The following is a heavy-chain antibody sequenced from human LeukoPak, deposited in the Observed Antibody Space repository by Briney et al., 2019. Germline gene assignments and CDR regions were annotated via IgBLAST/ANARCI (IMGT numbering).Heavy chain of an antibody. Sequence: SETLSLTCAVSGGSVTTYYWTWIRQPPGKGLEWIGYAYYSGSTNYNPSLKSRVTMSVDTSKNQFSLKLSSVTAADTAVYYCATYCSSTSCYGGSAFDIWGQGTMVTVSS. CDR3: ATYCSSTSCYGGSAFDI. V-gene: IGHV4-59*02. J-gene: IGHJ3*02. CDR1: GGSVTTYY. CDR2: AYYSGST. D-gene: IGHD2-2*01.